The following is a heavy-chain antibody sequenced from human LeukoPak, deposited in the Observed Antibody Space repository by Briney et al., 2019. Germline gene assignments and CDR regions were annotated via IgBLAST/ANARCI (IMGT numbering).Heavy chain of an antibody. V-gene: IGHV3-48*03. J-gene: IGHJ4*02. CDR3: VRDYGGSSPFDY. D-gene: IGHD4-23*01. Sequence: GGSLRLSCAASGFTFSSYEMHWVRQAPGKGLEWVSYISSSDNIIYYADSVKGRFTISRDNAKNSLYLQMNSLRAEDTAIYYCVRDYGGSSPFDYWGQGTLVTVSS. CDR1: GFTFSSYE. CDR2: ISSSDNII.